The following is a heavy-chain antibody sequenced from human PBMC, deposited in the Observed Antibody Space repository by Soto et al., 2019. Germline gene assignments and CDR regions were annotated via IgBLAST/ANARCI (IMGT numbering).Heavy chain of an antibody. CDR3: ARDGNEQGFFDY. Sequence: QVQLVQSGAEVKKTGASVKVSWKASGYTFTGYNMHWVRQAPGQGLEWMGWIKTNTGGTVYAQKFQGRVTMTRDTSISTAYMELSRLRSDDTAMYYCARDGNEQGFFDYWGQGALVTVSS. CDR2: IKTNTGGT. J-gene: IGHJ4*02. V-gene: IGHV1-2*02. CDR1: GYTFTGYN. D-gene: IGHD1-26*01.